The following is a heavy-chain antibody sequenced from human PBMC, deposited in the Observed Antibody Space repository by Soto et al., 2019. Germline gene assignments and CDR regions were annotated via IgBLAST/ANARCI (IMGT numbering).Heavy chain of an antibody. V-gene: IGHV1-69*01. CDR3: ARGWGYDSNDYYYAY. J-gene: IGHJ4*02. CDR1: GGTFSRHA. D-gene: IGHD3-22*01. Sequence: QVQLVQSGAEVRKPGSSVKVSCKASGGTFSRHAISWVRQAPGQGLEWMGGIIPIFGTANHAQKFQGRVTLIADESTSTVYMELSSLRSEDTAMYYCARGWGYDSNDYYYAYWGQGTLVIVSS. CDR2: IIPIFGTA.